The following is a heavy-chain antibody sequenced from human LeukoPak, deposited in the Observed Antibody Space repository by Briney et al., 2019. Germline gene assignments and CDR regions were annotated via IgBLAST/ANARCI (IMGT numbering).Heavy chain of an antibody. J-gene: IGHJ4*02. Sequence: ASVKVSCKASGYTFTGYYMHWVRQAPGQGLEWMGWINPNSGGTNYAQKFQGRVTMTRDTSISTAYMELSRLRSDDTAVYYCARVRGVHDYYGSGSYTDYWGQGTLVTVSS. CDR1: GYTFTGYY. CDR3: ARVRGVHDYYGSGSYTDY. D-gene: IGHD3-10*01. CDR2: INPNSGGT. V-gene: IGHV1-2*02.